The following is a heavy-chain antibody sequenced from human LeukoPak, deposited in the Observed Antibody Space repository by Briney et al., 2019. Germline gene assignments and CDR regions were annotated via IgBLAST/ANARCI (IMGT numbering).Heavy chain of an antibody. D-gene: IGHD5-12*01. Sequence: GGSLRLSCAASGFTVSSNYMSWVRQAPGKGLEWVSVIYSGGSTYYADSVKGRFTISRDNSKNTLYLQMNSLRAKDTAVYYCARDVSGYSGYDYFDYWGQGTLVTVSS. J-gene: IGHJ4*02. V-gene: IGHV3-66*01. CDR2: IYSGGST. CDR3: ARDVSGYSGYDYFDY. CDR1: GFTVSSNY.